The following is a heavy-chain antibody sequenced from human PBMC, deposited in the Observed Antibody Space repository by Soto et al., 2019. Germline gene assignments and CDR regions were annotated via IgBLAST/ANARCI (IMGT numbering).Heavy chain of an antibody. CDR2: ISDSGRST. D-gene: IGHD4-17*01. J-gene: IGHJ3*02. Sequence: EVQLLESGGGLVQPGGSLRLSCTASGFTFSTYAMSWVRQAPGKGLEWVSGISDSGRSTHYANSVKGRLTISRDKSKNTLYLQMNSLRAEDTAVYYCAKSYGDVLNAFDMWGQGTMVTVSS. CDR3: AKSYGDVLNAFDM. V-gene: IGHV3-23*01. CDR1: GFTFSTYA.